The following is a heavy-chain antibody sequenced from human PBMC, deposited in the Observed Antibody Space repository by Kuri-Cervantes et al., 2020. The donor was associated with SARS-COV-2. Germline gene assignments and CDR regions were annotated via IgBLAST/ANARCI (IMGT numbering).Heavy chain of an antibody. CDR1: RSTFSSYG. J-gene: IGHJ1*01. D-gene: IGHD2-15*01. CDR3: ARGVVAATPGFFQH. V-gene: IGHV3-33*08. CDR2: IWYGVSNK. Sequence: GESLKISCAASRSTFSSYGMQLVRQAPGKGLEWVAVIWYGVSNKYSADSVTGRFTISRDNSKNTLYLQLNSLRAEDTALYYCARGVVAATPGFFQHWGQGTLVTVSS.